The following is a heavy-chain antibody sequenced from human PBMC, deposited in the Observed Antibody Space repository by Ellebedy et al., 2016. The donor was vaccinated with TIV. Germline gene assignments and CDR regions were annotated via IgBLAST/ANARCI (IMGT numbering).Heavy chain of an antibody. CDR3: ARGGTYDSSSYPDFDY. CDR1: GFIFGSYG. D-gene: IGHD3-22*01. V-gene: IGHV3-30-3*01. CDR2: ISYEGSNE. J-gene: IGHJ4*02. Sequence: GESLKISXAASGFIFGSYGMHWVRQAPGKGLEWVTVISYEGSNEYYADSVKGRFTISRDNSKNTPYLQMNSLRAEDTAVYYCARGGTYDSSSYPDFDYWGQGTLVTVSS.